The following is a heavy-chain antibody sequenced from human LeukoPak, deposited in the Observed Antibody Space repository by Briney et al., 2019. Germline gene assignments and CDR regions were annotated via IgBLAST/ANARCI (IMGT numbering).Heavy chain of an antibody. CDR1: GGSISGYY. Sequence: PSETLSLTCTVSGGSISGYYWSWIRQSPGKGLESIGFIYYTGSTNYNPSLNSRVTISLDTSKNQFSLRLNSVTAADTAVYYCARDVAYYDILTGYSKMGEFDIWGQGTMVTVSS. CDR2: IYYTGST. J-gene: IGHJ3*02. V-gene: IGHV4-59*01. D-gene: IGHD3-9*01. CDR3: ARDVAYYDILTGYSKMGEFDI.